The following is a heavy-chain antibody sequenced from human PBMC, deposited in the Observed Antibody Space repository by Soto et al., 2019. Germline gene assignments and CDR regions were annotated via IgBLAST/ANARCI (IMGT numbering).Heavy chain of an antibody. J-gene: IGHJ5*02. CDR3: ARNFCRRTSCNLPNWFDL. CDR2: IKQDGSER. V-gene: IGHV3-7*01. CDR1: GFTFSHSW. Sequence: ESGGGLVRPGGSLRLSCAASGFTFSHSWMSWVRQAPGKGLEGVATIKQDGSERYYVDSVKGRFTISRDNAKNSLYLQMDSLGAEDTAVYYCARNFCRRTSCNLPNWFDLWGQGTLVTVSS. D-gene: IGHD2-2*01.